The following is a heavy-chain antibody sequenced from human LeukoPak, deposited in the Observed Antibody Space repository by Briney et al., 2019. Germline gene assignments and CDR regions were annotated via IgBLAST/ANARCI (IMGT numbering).Heavy chain of an antibody. J-gene: IGHJ6*02. V-gene: IGHV3-11*01. CDR3: ARGSLAAAGTFFVYYYYGMDV. CDR2: ITTTDRTI. D-gene: IGHD6-13*01. Sequence: GGSLRLSCAVSGFTFSDYYMSWIRQAPGKGLEWVSYITTTDRTIYYATSVKGRFTISRDNAQNSLYLQMNSLRAEDTAVYYCARGSLAAAGTFFVYYYYGMDVWGQGTTVTVSS. CDR1: GFTFSDYY.